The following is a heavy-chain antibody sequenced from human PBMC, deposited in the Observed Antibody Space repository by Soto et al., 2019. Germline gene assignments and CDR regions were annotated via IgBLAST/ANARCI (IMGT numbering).Heavy chain of an antibody. J-gene: IGHJ5*02. CDR1: GFTFSNYG. CDR3: ARDIDTSSHYGWCDP. CDR2: IWSDGRNE. V-gene: IGHV3-33*01. Sequence: QVQLVESGGGVVQPGRSLRLSCATSGFTFSNYGIHWVRQAPGKGLEWVAVIWSDGRNEYYADSVKGRFTISRDNSKNTVFLQMNSLRAEDTAVYYCARDIDTSSHYGWCDPWGQGTLVTVSS. D-gene: IGHD3-22*01.